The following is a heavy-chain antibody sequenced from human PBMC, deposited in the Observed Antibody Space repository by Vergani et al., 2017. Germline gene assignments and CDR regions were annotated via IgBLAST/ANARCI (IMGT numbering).Heavy chain of an antibody. J-gene: IGHJ4*02. Sequence: QVQLQESGPGLVKPSETLSLTCTVSGGSISSGDHCWTWIRQRPGKGLEWIGYIFYSGTTYDNPSLRSRLTISVDTSQNQFSLKLRSVTAADTAVYYCASKRGACRAAYCHSYDFWGPGTLVGVSS. V-gene: IGHV4-31*03. CDR2: IFYSGTT. CDR3: ASKRGACRAAYCHSYDF. D-gene: IGHD2-15*01. CDR1: GGSISSGDHC.